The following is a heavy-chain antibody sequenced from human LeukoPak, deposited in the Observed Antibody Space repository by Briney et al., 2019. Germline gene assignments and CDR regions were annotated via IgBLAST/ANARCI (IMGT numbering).Heavy chain of an antibody. CDR2: ISSSGGTI. D-gene: IGHD6-13*01. J-gene: IGHJ4*02. Sequence: GGSLRLSCAASGFTFSSSEMNCVRQAPGKGLEWVSYISSSGGTISYADSVKGRFTISRDNAKNSLYLQMNSLRAEDTAIYYCARSGQHLFDFWGQGTLVTVSS. CDR3: ARSGQHLFDF. V-gene: IGHV3-48*03. CDR1: GFTFSSSE.